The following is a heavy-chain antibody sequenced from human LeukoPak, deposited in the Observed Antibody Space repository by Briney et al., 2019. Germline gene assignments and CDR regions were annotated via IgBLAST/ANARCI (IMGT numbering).Heavy chain of an antibody. CDR1: GFTFSSYG. Sequence: PGGSLRLSCAASGFTFSSYGMSWVRQAPGKGLGWVSAISGSGGSTYYADSVKGRFTISRDNSKNTLYLQMDSLRAEDTAVYYCGKTAMEHDVFDIWGKGTMVTVSS. V-gene: IGHV3-23*01. J-gene: IGHJ3*02. CDR3: GKTAMEHDVFDI. CDR2: ISGSGGST. D-gene: IGHD1/OR15-1a*01.